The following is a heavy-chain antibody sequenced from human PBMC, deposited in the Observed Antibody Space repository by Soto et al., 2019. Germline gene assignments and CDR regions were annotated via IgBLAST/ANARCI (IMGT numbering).Heavy chain of an antibody. CDR2: ISAYNGNT. CDR1: GYTFTSYG. V-gene: IGHV1-18*04. D-gene: IGHD3-16*01. Sequence: QVQLVQSGAEVKKPGASVKVSCKASGYTFTSYGIRWVRQAPGQGREWMGWISAYNGNTNYAQRLQGRATMTTDRSTRTAYMELRSLRSDVTAVYYCAGAGGDRIGWYNWFDPWGQGTLVTVSS. CDR3: AGAGGDRIGWYNWFDP. J-gene: IGHJ5*02.